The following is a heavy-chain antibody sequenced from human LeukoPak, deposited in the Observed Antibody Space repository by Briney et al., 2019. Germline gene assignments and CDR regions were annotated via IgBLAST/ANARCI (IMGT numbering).Heavy chain of an antibody. Sequence: GGSLRLSCATSGFTFSNFGMNWVRQAPGKGLQWLGFISCDRKDKYYSDSVKGRISISRDNSKSTLYVQLDSLTSDDTALYYCAKARGSGFQRGDAFDVWGQGTRVTVSS. J-gene: IGHJ3*01. D-gene: IGHD6-19*01. CDR3: AKARGSGFQRGDAFDV. V-gene: IGHV3-30*02. CDR1: GFTFSNFG. CDR2: ISCDRKDK.